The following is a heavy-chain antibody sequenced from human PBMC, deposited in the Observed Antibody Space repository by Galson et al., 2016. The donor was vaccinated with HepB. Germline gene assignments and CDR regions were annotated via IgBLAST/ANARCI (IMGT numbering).Heavy chain of an antibody. V-gene: IGHV3-74*01. CDR3: ARDGTFSSGLGIAFDM. Sequence: SLRLSCATSGFTFNSFWIHWVRQVPGKGPVWVSRINNDGRNIAYADPVKGRFTTSRDDATNTVYLEMNLLTADDTAMYYCARDGTFSSGLGIAFDMWGQGTMVIVSS. J-gene: IGHJ3*02. CDR1: GFTFNSFW. CDR2: INNDGRNI. D-gene: IGHD3-22*01.